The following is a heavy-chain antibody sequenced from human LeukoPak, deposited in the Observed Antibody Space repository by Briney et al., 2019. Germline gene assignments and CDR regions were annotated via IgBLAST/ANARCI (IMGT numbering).Heavy chain of an antibody. J-gene: IGHJ1*01. V-gene: IGHV1-2*02. CDR3: ARDGVGYYDSSGYYYFQH. CDR1: GYTFTGYY. Sequence: ASVKVSCKASGYTFTGYYMHWVRQAPGQGLEWMGWINPNSGGTIYAKNFQGRVTMTRGPSISTAYMELSRLRSDDTAVYYCARDGVGYYDSSGYYYFQHWGQGTLVTVSS. D-gene: IGHD3-22*01. CDR2: INPNSGGT.